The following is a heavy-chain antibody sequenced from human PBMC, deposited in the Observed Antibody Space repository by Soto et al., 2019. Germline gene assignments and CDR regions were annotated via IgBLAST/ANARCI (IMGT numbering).Heavy chain of an antibody. V-gene: IGHV4-34*01. CDR3: ARGEPENTAMAGYSSGWYRYYFDY. CDR2: FNHSGST. J-gene: IGHJ4*02. Sequence: PSETLSLTCAVYGGSFSGYYWSWIRQPPGKGLEWIGEFNHSGSTNYNPSLKSRVTISVDTSKNQFSLKLSSVTAADTAVYYCARGEPENTAMAGYSSGWYRYYFDYWGQGTLVTVSS. D-gene: IGHD6-19*01. CDR1: GGSFSGYY.